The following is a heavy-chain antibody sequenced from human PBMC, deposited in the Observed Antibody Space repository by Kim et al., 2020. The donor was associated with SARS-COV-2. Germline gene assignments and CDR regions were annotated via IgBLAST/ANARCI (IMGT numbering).Heavy chain of an antibody. CDR3: ARRIEAGGGYYYYGMDV. CDR2: ISWNSGSI. J-gene: IGHJ6*02. V-gene: IGHV3-9*01. CDR1: GFTFGDYA. D-gene: IGHD3-16*01. Sequence: GGSLRLSCAASGFTFGDYAMHWVRQAPGKGLEWVSGISWNSGSIGYADSVKGRFTISRDNAKNSLYLQMNSLRAEDTALYYCARRIEAGGGYYYYGMDVWGQGTTVTVSS.